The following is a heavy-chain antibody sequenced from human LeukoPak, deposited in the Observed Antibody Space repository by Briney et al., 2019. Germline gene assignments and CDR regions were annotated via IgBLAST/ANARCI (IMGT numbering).Heavy chain of an antibody. CDR1: GGSFSGYY. CDR2: INHSGST. V-gene: IGHV4-34*01. Sequence: PSETLSHTCAVYGGSFSGYYWSWIRQPPGKGLEWIGEINHSGSTNYNPSLKSRVTISVDTSKNQFSLKLSSVTAADTAVYYCARLRRGVVSWQTQNFDYWGQGTLVTVSS. CDR3: ARLRRGVVSWQTQNFDY. D-gene: IGHD3-3*01. J-gene: IGHJ4*02.